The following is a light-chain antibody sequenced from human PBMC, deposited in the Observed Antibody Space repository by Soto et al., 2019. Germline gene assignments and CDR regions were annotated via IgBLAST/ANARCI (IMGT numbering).Light chain of an antibody. J-gene: IGKJ5*01. Sequence: EKEMTPSPGTLSVSPGERVTLSCRASQSVSSNLAWYQQKPGQAPRLLIYGASTRATGIPARFSGSGSGTEFTLTISSLQSEDFAVYYCQQYNNWPPITFGQGTRLEIK. V-gene: IGKV3-15*01. CDR2: GAS. CDR3: QQYNNWPPIT. CDR1: QSVSSN.